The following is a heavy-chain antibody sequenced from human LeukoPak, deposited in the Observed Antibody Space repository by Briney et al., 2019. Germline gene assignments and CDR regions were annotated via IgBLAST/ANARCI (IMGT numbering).Heavy chain of an antibody. Sequence: GASVKVSCKAAGGTFSSYAISWVRQAPGQGLGWMGGMIPIFTTANHAQKFQGRVTITADESTSTAYMELSSLRSEDAAVYYFARVGGSGSYTSHYFDYWGQGTLVTVSS. CDR3: ARVGGSGSYTSHYFDY. V-gene: IGHV1-69*13. CDR2: MIPIFTTA. D-gene: IGHD3-10*01. CDR1: GGTFSSYA. J-gene: IGHJ4*02.